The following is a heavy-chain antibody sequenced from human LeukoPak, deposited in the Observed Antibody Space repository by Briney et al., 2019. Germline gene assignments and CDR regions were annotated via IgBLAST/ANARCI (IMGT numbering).Heavy chain of an antibody. D-gene: IGHD3-3*01. Sequence: SETLSLTCTVSGGSISSSSYYWGWIRQPPGKGLEWIGSIYYSGSTYYNPSLKSRVTISVDTSKNQFSLKLSSVTAADTAVYYCARDRGKGAVRFLEWLPLDYWGQGTLVTVSS. CDR2: IYYSGST. J-gene: IGHJ4*02. CDR3: ARDRGKGAVRFLEWLPLDY. V-gene: IGHV4-39*07. CDR1: GGSISSSSYY.